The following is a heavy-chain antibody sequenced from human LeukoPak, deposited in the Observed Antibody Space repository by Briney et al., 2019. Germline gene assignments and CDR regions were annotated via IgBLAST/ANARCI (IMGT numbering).Heavy chain of an antibody. CDR2: IFYSGSI. CDR3: ARLTPYPGVWASDY. J-gene: IGHJ4*02. CDR1: GDSMSTHY. D-gene: IGHD4-23*01. Sequence: SETLSLTCTVPGDSMSTHYWSWIRKPPGKGLEWIGYIFYSGSINYNSSLKSRVTMSVDTSKNQFSLKLTSVTAADTAVYYCARLTPYPGVWASDYWGQGTLVTVSS. V-gene: IGHV4-59*08.